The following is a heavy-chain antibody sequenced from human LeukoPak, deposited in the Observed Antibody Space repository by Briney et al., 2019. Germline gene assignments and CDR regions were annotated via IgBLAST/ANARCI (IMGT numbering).Heavy chain of an antibody. CDR2: IYSGGRT. CDR1: GFTVGGNY. Sequence: GGSLRLSCAASGFTVGGNYMSWVRQAPGKGLEWVSVIYSGGRTFYADSVKGRFTISRDNSENTLYLQMNSLRAEDTAVYYCARDSYVDTAAGVMDVWGQGTTVTVSS. V-gene: IGHV3-53*01. J-gene: IGHJ6*02. D-gene: IGHD5-18*01. CDR3: ARDSYVDTAAGVMDV.